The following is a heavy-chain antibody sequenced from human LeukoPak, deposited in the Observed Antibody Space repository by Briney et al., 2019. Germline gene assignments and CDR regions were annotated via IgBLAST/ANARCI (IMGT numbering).Heavy chain of an antibody. CDR3: AREDGDYEGWFDP. J-gene: IGHJ5*02. D-gene: IGHD4-17*01. V-gene: IGHV1-2*06. Sequence: ASVKVSCKASGYTLTGYYMHWVRQAPGQGLEWMGRINPNSGGTNYAQKFQGRVTMTRDTSISTAYMELSRLRSDDTAVYYCAREDGDYEGWFDPWGQGTLVTVSS. CDR1: GYTLTGYY. CDR2: INPNSGGT.